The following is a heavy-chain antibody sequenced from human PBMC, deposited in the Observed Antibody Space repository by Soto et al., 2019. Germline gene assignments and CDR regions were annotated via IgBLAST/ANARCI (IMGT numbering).Heavy chain of an antibody. J-gene: IGHJ2*01. Sequence: PSETLSLTCTVSGGSISSYYWSWIRQPPGKGLEWIGYIYYSGSTNYNPSLKSRVTISVDTSKDQFSLRLSSVTAADTAVYFCAKSGIATQWYFDLWGRGTLVTVSS. CDR1: GGSISSYY. CDR3: AKSGIATQWYFDL. D-gene: IGHD1-20*01. CDR2: IYYSGST. V-gene: IGHV4-59*08.